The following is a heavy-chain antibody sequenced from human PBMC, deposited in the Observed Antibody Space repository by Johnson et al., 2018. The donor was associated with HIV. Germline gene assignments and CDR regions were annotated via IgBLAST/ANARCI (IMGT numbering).Heavy chain of an antibody. CDR2: ISSDGGNK. J-gene: IGHJ3*01. CDR1: GFTFSGFA. Sequence: QVQLVESGGAVVQPGRSLTLSCAASGFTFSGFAMHWVRQPPGKGLEWVASISSDGGNKYYADSAKGRLSISRDNSRNTLYLQMNSLRDEDTAVYYCAKDPTRPRLVLNDACDVWGQGTMVTVSS. D-gene: IGHD3-16*01. V-gene: IGHV3-30*18. CDR3: AKDPTRPRLVLNDACDV.